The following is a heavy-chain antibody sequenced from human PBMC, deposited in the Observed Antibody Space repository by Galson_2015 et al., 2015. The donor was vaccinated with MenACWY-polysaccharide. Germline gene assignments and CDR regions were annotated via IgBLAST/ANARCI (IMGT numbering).Heavy chain of an antibody. Sequence: SLRLSCAASGLTFSNYWMSWVRQAPGQGLEWVANVKPDGSDKYYVASVKGRFTISKDNAKHSLYLQMDSLRPEDTAMYYCARDPGNSIPAWGAFDIWGQGTMVIVSS. D-gene: IGHD6-25*01. CDR1: GLTFSNYW. CDR3: ARDPGNSIPAWGAFDI. CDR2: VKPDGSDK. V-gene: IGHV3-7*01. J-gene: IGHJ3*02.